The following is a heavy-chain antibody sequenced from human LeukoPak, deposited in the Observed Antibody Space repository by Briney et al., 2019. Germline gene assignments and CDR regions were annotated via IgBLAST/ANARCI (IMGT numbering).Heavy chain of an antibody. J-gene: IGHJ4*02. D-gene: IGHD3-10*01. CDR2: IKADGSQK. V-gene: IGHV3-7*03. CDR3: ARERPWNYYGSGSFFDY. Sequence: GGSLRLSCAASGFTFSNSWMSWVRQAPERGLEWVANIKADGSQKDYVDSMKGRFTISRDNAKNSLYLQMNSLRAEDTAVYYCARERPWNYYGSGSFFDYWGQGTLVTVSS. CDR1: GFTFSNSW.